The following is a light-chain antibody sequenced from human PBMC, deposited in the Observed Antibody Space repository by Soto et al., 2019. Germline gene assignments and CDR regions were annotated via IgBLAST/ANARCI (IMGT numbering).Light chain of an antibody. CDR2: SAS. J-gene: IGKJ5*01. Sequence: AIQLTHSPSSLSASVGHKVTITCRASQGINSALVWYQRKPGKAPNLLISSASPLESGVPSRFSGSRSSTHFTLTISGQQPEDFATCYCQQFKNYTITFDPGTRLDI. CDR3: QQFKNYTIT. V-gene: IGKV1D-13*01. CDR1: QGINSA.